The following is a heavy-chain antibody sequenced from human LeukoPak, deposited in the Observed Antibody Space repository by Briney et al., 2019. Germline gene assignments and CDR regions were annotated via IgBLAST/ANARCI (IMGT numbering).Heavy chain of an antibody. D-gene: IGHD2-2*02. J-gene: IGHJ3*02. V-gene: IGHV3-20*04. CDR3: ARCSRSSTDCYSEFDI. Sequence: PGGSLRLSCAASGFTFDDYGMSWVRQGPGKGLEWVSAINWNGDSTGYPDSVRGRFTISRDNAKNSLYLQMNSPRADDTALYYCARCSRSSTDCYSEFDIWGQGTMVTVSS. CDR1: GFTFDDYG. CDR2: INWNGDST.